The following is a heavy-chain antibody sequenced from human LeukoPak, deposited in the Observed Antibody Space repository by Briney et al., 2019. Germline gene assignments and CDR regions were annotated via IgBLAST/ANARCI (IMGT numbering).Heavy chain of an antibody. CDR3: ARSKGGITMIVVVNSAFDV. CDR1: GYTFTNYY. D-gene: IGHD3-22*01. CDR2: ISAYNGNT. Sequence: ASVKVSCKASGYTFTNYYISWVRQAPGQGLEWMGWISAYNGNTNYAQNLQGRVTLTTDTSTSTAYMELRSLRSDDTAVYYCARSKGGITMIVVVNSAFDVRGPGTMVTVSS. J-gene: IGHJ3*01. V-gene: IGHV1-18*01.